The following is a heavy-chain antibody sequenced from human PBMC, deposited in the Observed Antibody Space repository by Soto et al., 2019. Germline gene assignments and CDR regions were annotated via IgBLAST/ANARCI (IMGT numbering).Heavy chain of an antibody. CDR3: ARGGYYDSSGSRNYHYYGMNV. J-gene: IGHJ6*02. CDR2: IIPIHGKT. CDR1: GGTFSSYT. Sequence: RASVKVSCKASGGTFSSYTISWVRQAPGQGLERMGRIIPIHGKTKYAQNLQGRVTITTDTSTKTAYMEVRSLRSDDTAVYYCARGGYYDSSGSRNYHYYGMNVWGQGTTVTVSS. V-gene: IGHV1-69*08. D-gene: IGHD3-22*01.